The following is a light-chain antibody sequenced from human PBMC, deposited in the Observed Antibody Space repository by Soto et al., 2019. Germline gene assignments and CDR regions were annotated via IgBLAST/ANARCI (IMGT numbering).Light chain of an antibody. J-gene: IGKJ5*01. Sequence: DIQLTQSPSFLSASVGDRFTITCRASQGISSFLAWYQQKPGKAPKLLIYPASTLQSGVPSRFSGSGSGTEFTLTISSLQPEDFATYYCQQLNSYPITFGQGTRLEIK. CDR3: QQLNSYPIT. V-gene: IGKV1-9*01. CDR2: PAS. CDR1: QGISSF.